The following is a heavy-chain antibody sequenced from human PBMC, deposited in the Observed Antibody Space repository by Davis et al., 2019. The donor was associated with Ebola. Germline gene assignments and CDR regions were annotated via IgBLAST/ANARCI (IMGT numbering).Heavy chain of an antibody. CDR2: INHSGST. J-gene: IGHJ4*02. V-gene: IGHV4-34*01. CDR1: GGSFSGYY. CDR3: ARAQGRWTVFFDY. Sequence: PSETLSLTCAVYGGSFSGYYWSWIRQPPGKGLEWIGEINHSGSTNYNPSLKSRVTISVDTSKNQFSLKLSSVTAADTAVYYCARAQGRWTVFFDYWGQGTLVTVSS. D-gene: IGHD1-1*01.